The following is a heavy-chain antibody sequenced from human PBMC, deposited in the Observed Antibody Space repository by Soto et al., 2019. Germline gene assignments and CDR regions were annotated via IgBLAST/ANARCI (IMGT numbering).Heavy chain of an antibody. CDR3: AGYCSGGSCYFDY. CDR1: GFTFSSYA. CDR2: ISGSGGST. Sequence: VQLLESGGGLVQPGGSLRLSCAASGFTFSSYAMSWVRQAPGKGLEWVSAISGSGGSTYYADSVKGRFTISRDNSKNTLYLQMNSLRAEDTAVYYCAGYCSGGSCYFDYWGQGTLVTVSS. D-gene: IGHD2-15*01. V-gene: IGHV3-23*01. J-gene: IGHJ4*02.